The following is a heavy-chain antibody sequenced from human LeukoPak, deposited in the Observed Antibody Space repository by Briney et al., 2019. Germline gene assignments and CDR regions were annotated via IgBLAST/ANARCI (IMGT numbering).Heavy chain of an antibody. D-gene: IGHD1-26*01. V-gene: IGHV4-59*08. J-gene: IGHJ6*02. CDR2: IYYNGNT. Sequence: SGTLSLTCTVSGGSISNYYWSWIRQPPGKGLEWIGYIYYNGNTNYNPSLKSRVTILLDTSKNQFYLQLSSVTAADTAVYFCARHMNTGTFPLDVWGQGTTVTVSS. CDR1: GGSISNYY. CDR3: ARHMNTGTFPLDV.